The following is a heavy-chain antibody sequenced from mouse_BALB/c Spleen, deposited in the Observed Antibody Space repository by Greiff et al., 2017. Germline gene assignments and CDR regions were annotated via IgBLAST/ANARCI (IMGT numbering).Heavy chain of an antibody. D-gene: IGHD2-3*01. Sequence: EVKVVESGGGLVQPGGSRKLSCAASGFTFSSFGMHWVRQAPEKGLEWVAYISSGSSTIYYADTVKGRFTISRDNPKNTLFLQMTSLRSEDTAMYYCARRVDGYYYAMDYWGQGTSVTVSS. V-gene: IGHV5-17*02. J-gene: IGHJ4*01. CDR1: GFTFSSFG. CDR2: ISSGSSTI. CDR3: ARRVDGYYYAMDY.